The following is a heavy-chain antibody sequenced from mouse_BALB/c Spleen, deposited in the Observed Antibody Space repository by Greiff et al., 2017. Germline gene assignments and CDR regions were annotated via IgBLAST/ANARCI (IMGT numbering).Heavy chain of an antibody. Sequence: EVQLQQSGAELVRSGASVKLSCTASGFNIKDYYMHWVKQRPEQGLEWIGWIDPENGDTEYAPKFQGKATMTADTSSNTAYLQLSSLTSEDTAVYYCNGLRYWYFDVWGAGTTVTVSS. CDR2: IDPENGDT. V-gene: IGHV14-4*02. J-gene: IGHJ1*01. CDR3: NGLRYWYFDV. CDR1: GFNIKDYY. D-gene: IGHD1-1*01.